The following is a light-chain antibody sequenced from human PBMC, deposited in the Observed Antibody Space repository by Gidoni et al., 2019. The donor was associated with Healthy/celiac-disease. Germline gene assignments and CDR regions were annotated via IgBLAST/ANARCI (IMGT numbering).Light chain of an antibody. CDR2: GAS. CDR3: QQYGSSPQT. V-gene: IGKV3-20*01. J-gene: IGKJ2*01. CDR1: QSVSSSY. Sequence: EIVLTQSPGTLSLSPGERATLSCRASQSVSSSYLAWYQQTPGQAPRLLIYGASSRATGIPDRFSGSGSGTDFTLTISRLEPEDFAVYYCQQYGSSPQTFGQGTKLEI.